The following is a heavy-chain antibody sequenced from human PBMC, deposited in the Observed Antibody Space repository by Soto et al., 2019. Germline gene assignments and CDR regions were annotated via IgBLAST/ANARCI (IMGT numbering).Heavy chain of an antibody. D-gene: IGHD3-22*01. V-gene: IGHV3-23*01. J-gene: IGHJ4*02. CDR3: AKVGYYDSSGYPRPGSFDY. Sequence: GGSLRLSCAASGFTFSSYAMSWVRQAPGKGLEWVSAISGSGGSTYYADSVKGRFTISRDNSKNTLYLQMNSLRAEDTAVYYCAKVGYYDSSGYPRPGSFDYWGQRTLVTVSS. CDR1: GFTFSSYA. CDR2: ISGSGGST.